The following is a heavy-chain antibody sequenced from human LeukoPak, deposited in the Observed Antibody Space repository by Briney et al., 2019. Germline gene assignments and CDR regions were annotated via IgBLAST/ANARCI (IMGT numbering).Heavy chain of an antibody. CDR1: GFTFSSYA. CDR3: EKATIFGVVDYFDY. CDR2: ISGSGGTT. Sequence: GGTLRLSCAASGFTFSSYAMIWVRQAPGKGLEWVSTISGSGGTTYYADSVKGRFTISRDNTKNTLYLEMNSLRAEDMAVYCCEKATIFGVVDYFDYWGQGTLVTVSS. V-gene: IGHV3-23*01. J-gene: IGHJ4*02. D-gene: IGHD3-3*01.